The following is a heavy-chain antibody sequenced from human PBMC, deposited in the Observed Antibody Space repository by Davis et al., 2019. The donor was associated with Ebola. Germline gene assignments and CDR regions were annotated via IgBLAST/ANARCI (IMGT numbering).Heavy chain of an antibody. CDR2: IRYDGSNK. CDR3: AKSGLSFGVVKYHYGMDV. D-gene: IGHD3-3*01. V-gene: IGHV3-30*02. J-gene: IGHJ6*04. Sequence: GESLKISCAASGFSFSRYAMHWVRQAPGKGLEWVAFIRYDGSNKYYADSVKGRFTISRDNSKKTLYLQMNSLRAEDTAVYYCAKSGLSFGVVKYHYGMDVWGKGTTVTVSS. CDR1: GFSFSRYA.